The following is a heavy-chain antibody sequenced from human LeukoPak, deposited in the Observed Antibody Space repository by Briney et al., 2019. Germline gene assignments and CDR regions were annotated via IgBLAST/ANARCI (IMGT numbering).Heavy chain of an antibody. D-gene: IGHD3-22*01. CDR1: GFTFSSYA. CDR3: AKVMDDSSGYVGLDY. CDR2: ISGSGGST. J-gene: IGHJ4*02. V-gene: IGHV3-23*01. Sequence: GGSLRLSCAASGFTFSSYAMSWVRQAPGKGLEWVSAISGSGGSTYYADSVKGRFTISRDNSKSTLYLQMNSLRAEDTAVYYCAKVMDDSSGYVGLDYWGQGTLVTVSS.